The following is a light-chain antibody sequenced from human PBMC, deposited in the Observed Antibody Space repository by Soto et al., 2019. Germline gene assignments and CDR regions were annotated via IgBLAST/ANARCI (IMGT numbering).Light chain of an antibody. J-gene: IGLJ2*01. CDR2: DNS. CDR3: GTWDTSLSAVL. Sequence: QSVLTQPPSVSATPGQKVTISCSGSSSNIGSNYVSWYQHLPGTAPKLLIYDNSVRPSGIPDRFSGSKSGTSATLGIAGLQTGDEADYYCGTWDTSLSAVLFGGGTKLAVL. CDR1: SSNIGSNY. V-gene: IGLV1-51*01.